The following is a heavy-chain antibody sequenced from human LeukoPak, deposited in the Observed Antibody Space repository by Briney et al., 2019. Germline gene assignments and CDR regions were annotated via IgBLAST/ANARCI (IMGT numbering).Heavy chain of an antibody. CDR3: AREGVRRGFDI. Sequence: PGGSLRLSCTASGFPFIEYSMNWVRQAPGKGLEWISYIGIDSGNTKYADSVRGRFTISADKAKNSLYLQMNSLRAEDTAVYYCAREGVRRGFDIWGQGTMVTVSS. D-gene: IGHD2-21*01. V-gene: IGHV3-48*01. CDR2: IGIDSGNT. CDR1: GFPFIEYS. J-gene: IGHJ3*02.